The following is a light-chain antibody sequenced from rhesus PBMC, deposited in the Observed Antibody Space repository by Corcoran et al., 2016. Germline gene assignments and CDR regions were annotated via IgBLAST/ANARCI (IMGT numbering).Light chain of an antibody. CDR3: QQRNNYPVT. J-gene: IGKJ4*01. CDR1: QGISRS. V-gene: IGKV1-25*01. Sequence: DIQMTQSPSSLSASVGDRVTITCRASQGISRSLAWYQQKPGKAPTLLIHKASTLGSGVPSRFSVSGSGTDFTLTISSLQPEDFATDYCQQRNNYPVTFGGGTKVEIK. CDR2: KAS.